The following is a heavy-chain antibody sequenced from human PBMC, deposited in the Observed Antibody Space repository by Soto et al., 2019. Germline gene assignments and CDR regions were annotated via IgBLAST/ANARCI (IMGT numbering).Heavy chain of an antibody. CDR1: GFIFSDYG. Sequence: QVHLVGSGGGVVQPGRSLRISCAASGFIFSDYGMHWVRQAPGKGLEWMAIISSDGSDKYYADSVKGRFTISRDNSKNTLYPQMNSLRAEDTAVYYCAKNHLPQSYYDLPWFDPWGQGTLVTVSS. J-gene: IGHJ5*02. V-gene: IGHV3-30*18. D-gene: IGHD3-3*01. CDR3: AKNHLPQSYYDLPWFDP. CDR2: ISSDGSDK.